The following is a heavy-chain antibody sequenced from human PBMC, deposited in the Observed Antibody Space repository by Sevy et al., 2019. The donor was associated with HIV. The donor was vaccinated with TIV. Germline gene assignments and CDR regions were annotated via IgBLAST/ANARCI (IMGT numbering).Heavy chain of an antibody. J-gene: IGHJ5*02. V-gene: IGHV1-18*01. CDR3: ARRIYYDSSAYYWWFDP. CDR2: ISTHNGDT. CDR1: GYTFTNYG. Sequence: ASVKVSCKASGYTFTNYGISWVRRAPGQGLEWMGWISTHNGDTNYAQKLQGRVTMTTDTSTSTAYMELRSLGSDDTAVYYCARRIYYDSSAYYWWFDPWGQGTLVTVSS. D-gene: IGHD3-22*01.